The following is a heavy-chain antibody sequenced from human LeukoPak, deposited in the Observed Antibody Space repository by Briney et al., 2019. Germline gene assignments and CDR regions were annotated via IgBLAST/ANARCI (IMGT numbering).Heavy chain of an antibody. CDR2: IFHSGST. Sequence: PSETLSLTCSVSGYSISSGFYWGWIRQPPGKGLEWIGSIFHSGSTYYNPSLKSRVTISVDTSKNQFSLNLNSVTAADTAVYYCARLRSPGDFDYWGQGTLVTVSS. CDR1: GYSISSGFY. D-gene: IGHD1-26*01. J-gene: IGHJ4*02. V-gene: IGHV4-38-2*02. CDR3: ARLRSPGDFDY.